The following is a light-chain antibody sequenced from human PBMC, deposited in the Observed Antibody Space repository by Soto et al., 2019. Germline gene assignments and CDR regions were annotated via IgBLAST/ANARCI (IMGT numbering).Light chain of an antibody. J-gene: IGKJ4*01. Sequence: EIVLTQSPGTLSLSPGERVTLSCRASQSVISNLASYQQKPGQAPRLLIYGTSTRATGIPDRFSGGGSGTDFTLTISRLEPEASEVFYCQQYGSSPLTFGGGTKVDIK. CDR3: QQYGSSPLT. V-gene: IGKV3-20*01. CDR1: QSVISN. CDR2: GTS.